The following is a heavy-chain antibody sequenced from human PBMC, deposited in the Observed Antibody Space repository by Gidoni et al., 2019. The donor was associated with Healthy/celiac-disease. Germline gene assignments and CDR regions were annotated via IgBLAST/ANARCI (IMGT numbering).Heavy chain of an antibody. Sequence: DVQLVESGGGLVQPGRSLSLSCTASGFPFCDYAMSWFRQAPGKGLEWVGFIRSKAYGGTTEYDGSVKGRFTISRDDSKSIAYLQMNSLKTEDTAVYYCTRENSGSPDYWGQGTLVTVSS. J-gene: IGHJ4*02. V-gene: IGHV3-49*03. CDR1: GFPFCDYA. CDR3: TRENSGSPDY. CDR2: IRSKAYGGTT. D-gene: IGHD1-26*01.